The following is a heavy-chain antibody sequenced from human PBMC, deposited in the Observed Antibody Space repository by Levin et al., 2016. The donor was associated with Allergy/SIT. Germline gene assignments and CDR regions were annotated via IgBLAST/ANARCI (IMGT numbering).Heavy chain of an antibody. Sequence: GESLKISCAASGFTFSSYSMNWVRQAPGKGLEWVAVISYDGSNKYYADSVKGRFTISRDNSKNTLYLQMNSLRAEDTAVYYCARDMGYFDWLLASYYYYGMDVWGQGTTVTVSS. V-gene: IGHV3-30*03. CDR1: GFTFSSYS. CDR3: ARDMGYFDWLLASYYYYGMDV. D-gene: IGHD3-9*01. CDR2: ISYDGSNK. J-gene: IGHJ6*02.